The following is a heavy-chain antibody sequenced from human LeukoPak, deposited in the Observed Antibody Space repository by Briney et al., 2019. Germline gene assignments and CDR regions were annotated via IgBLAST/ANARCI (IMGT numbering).Heavy chain of an antibody. V-gene: IGHV5-51*01. J-gene: IGHJ4*02. CDR3: ARREGGMPDY. CDR1: GYRFTSYW. Sequence: GESLKISCQASGYRFTSYWIGWVRQMPGEGLEWMGIIYPGDSDTRYSPSLQGQVTISADKSISTAYLQWGSLKASDTAMYYCARREGGMPDYWGQGTLVTVSS. CDR2: IYPGDSDT. D-gene: IGHD2-2*01.